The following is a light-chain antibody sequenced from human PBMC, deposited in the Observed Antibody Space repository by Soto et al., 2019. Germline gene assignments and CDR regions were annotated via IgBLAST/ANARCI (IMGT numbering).Light chain of an antibody. J-gene: IGKJ1*01. CDR3: QQYGFSYRA. Sequence: EILLTQSPGTLSSSPGERVTLSCRASQSVSSTYLSWYQLKPGQAPRLLIYGASTRATGIPDRFSGSESGTDFTLTISRLEPEDFAVYYCQQYGFSYRAFGQGTKV. CDR1: QSVSSTY. CDR2: GAS. V-gene: IGKV3-20*01.